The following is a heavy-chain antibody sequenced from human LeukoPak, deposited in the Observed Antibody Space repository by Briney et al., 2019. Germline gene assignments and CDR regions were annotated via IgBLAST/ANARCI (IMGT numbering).Heavy chain of an antibody. CDR3: ARVFLSSGPSDY. CDR1: GFTFSSYA. J-gene: IGHJ4*02. CDR2: ISYDGSNK. Sequence: GGSLRLSCAASGFTFSSYAMHWVRQAPGKGLEWVAVISYDGSNKYYADSVKGRFTISRDNSKNTLYLQMNSLRAEDTAVYYCARVFLSSGPSDYWGQGTLVTVSS. D-gene: IGHD3-3*01. V-gene: IGHV3-30*04.